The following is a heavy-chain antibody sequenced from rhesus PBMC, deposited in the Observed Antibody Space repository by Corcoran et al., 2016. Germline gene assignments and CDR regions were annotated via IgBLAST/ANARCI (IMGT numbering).Heavy chain of an antibody. CDR3: ARTSSGGWSYDY. CDR1: GGSVSSSNW. D-gene: IGHD6-37*01. J-gene: IGHJ4*01. CDR2: ISGRSGST. Sequence: QVQLQESGPGLVKPSETLSLTCAVSGGSVSSSNWWSWIRQPPGKGLEWIGYISGRSGSTYYNPSLKSRVTISTDTSKNQFSLKLSSVTAADTAVYYCARTSSGGWSYDYWGQGVLVTVSS. V-gene: IGHV4-65*01.